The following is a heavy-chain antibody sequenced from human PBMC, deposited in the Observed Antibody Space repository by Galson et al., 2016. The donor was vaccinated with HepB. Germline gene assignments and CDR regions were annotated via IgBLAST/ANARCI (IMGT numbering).Heavy chain of an antibody. CDR2: IYPDDSDT. CDR3: ARHRGDGGATIDSFKI. V-gene: IGHV5-51*01. Sequence: QSGAEVKKPGESLKISCKGSGYTFTSYWIGWVRQMPGKGLEWMGIIYPDDSDTRYSPSFQGQVTISADKSINTAYLQWSSLKASDTALYYCARHRGDGGATIDSFKIWGQGTMVTVSS. D-gene: IGHD1-26*01. J-gene: IGHJ3*02. CDR1: GYTFTSYW.